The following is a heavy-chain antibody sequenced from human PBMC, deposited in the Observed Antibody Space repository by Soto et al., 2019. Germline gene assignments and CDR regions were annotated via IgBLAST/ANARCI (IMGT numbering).Heavy chain of an antibody. CDR1: GYTFTSYG. J-gene: IGHJ6*02. CDR3: ARDKVRWLQPLYYYYGMDV. Sequence: QVQLVQSGAEVKKPGASVKVSCKASGYTFTSYGISWVRQAPGQGLEWMGWISAYNGNTNYAQKLQGRVTMTTDTPTSTAYMELRSLRSDDTAVYYCARDKVRWLQPLYYYYGMDVWGQGTTVTVSS. D-gene: IGHD5-12*01. CDR2: ISAYNGNT. V-gene: IGHV1-18*01.